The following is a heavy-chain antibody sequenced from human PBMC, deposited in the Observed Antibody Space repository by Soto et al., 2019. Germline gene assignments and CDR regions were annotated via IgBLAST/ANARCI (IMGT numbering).Heavy chain of an antibody. CDR1: GFTFSNAW. CDR3: PTDSYSTMLVVRFDY. J-gene: IGHJ4*01. V-gene: IGHV3-15*07. CDR2: IKSKTDGGTT. D-gene: IGHD3-22*01. Sequence: EVHLVESGGGLVKPGGSLRLSCAASGFTFSNAWINWVRQAPGKGLEWVGRIKSKTDGGTTDFAAPVKGRFAISRDDAKDMVYLQMNSLKPAKPGIYYCPTDSYSTMLVVRFDYWGHGTLVTVSS.